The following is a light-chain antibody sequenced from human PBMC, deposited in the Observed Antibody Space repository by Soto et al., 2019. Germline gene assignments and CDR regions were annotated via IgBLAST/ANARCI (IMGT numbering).Light chain of an antibody. J-gene: IGKJ1*01. CDR2: KAS. CDR3: LQHNTYPRT. CDR1: QTISSW. Sequence: IPLTPPPSTLSTSVDDGVTITCRASQTISSWLAWYQQKPGKAPKLLIYKASTLKSGVPSRFSGSGSGTEFTLTISSLQPEDVTTYFCLQHNTYPRTFGQGAKVDIK. V-gene: IGKV1-5*03.